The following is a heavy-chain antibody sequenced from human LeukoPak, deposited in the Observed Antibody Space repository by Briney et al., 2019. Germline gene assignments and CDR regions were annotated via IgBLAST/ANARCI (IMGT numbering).Heavy chain of an antibody. J-gene: IGHJ4*02. CDR3: ARLWSYYDNSGFFEDY. Sequence: GASVKVSCKASGYIFTNYYLYWVRQAPGQGLEWMGVINPVGGVTTYAQRFQGRVTMTRDTSTSTFDMELSSLKSEDTAVYYCARLWSYYDNSGFFEDYWGQGTLATVSS. CDR1: GYIFTNYY. V-gene: IGHV1-46*01. CDR2: INPVGGVT. D-gene: IGHD3-22*01.